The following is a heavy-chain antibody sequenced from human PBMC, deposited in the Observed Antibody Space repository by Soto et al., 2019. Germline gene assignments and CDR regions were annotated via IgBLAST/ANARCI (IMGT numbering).Heavy chain of an antibody. CDR1: GYSISSGYY. J-gene: IGHJ4*02. D-gene: IGHD2-15*01. CDR2: IYHSGST. V-gene: IGHV4-38-2*02. CDR3: ARDKHGNHFDY. Sequence: LSLTFAVSGYSISSGYYWGWIRQPPGKGLEWIGSIYHSGSTYYNPSLKSRVTISVDTSKNQFSLKLSSVTAADTAVYYCARDKHGNHFDYWGQGTLVTVSS.